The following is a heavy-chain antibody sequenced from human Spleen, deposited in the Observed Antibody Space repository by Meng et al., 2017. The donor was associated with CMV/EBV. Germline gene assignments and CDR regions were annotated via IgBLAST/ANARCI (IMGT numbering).Heavy chain of an antibody. Sequence: SQTLSLTCAVYGGSLSGYYWNWIRQHTGKGLEWSGYISYSGSTYYTPSLKSRLTISIDTSKNQFSLTLNSVTAADTAIYYCARDGGHGSRALYNWFDPWGQGTLVTVSS. CDR1: GGSLSGYY. J-gene: IGHJ5*02. CDR3: ARDGGHGSRALYNWFDP. V-gene: IGHV4-31*02. D-gene: IGHD1-26*01. CDR2: ISYSGST.